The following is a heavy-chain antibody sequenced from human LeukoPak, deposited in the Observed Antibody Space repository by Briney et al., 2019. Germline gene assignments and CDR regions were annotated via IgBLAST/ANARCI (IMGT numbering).Heavy chain of an antibody. CDR2: ISYDGSNK. D-gene: IGHD3-10*01. CDR1: GFTFSSYA. CDR3: ARANYGSGTYYFDY. V-gene: IGHV3-30-3*01. J-gene: IGHJ4*02. Sequence: GGSLRLSCAASGFTFSSYAMHWVRQAPGKGLEWVAVISYDGSNKYYADSVKGRFTISRDNSKNTLCLQMNSLRAEDTAVYYCARANYGSGTYYFDYWGQGTLVTVSS.